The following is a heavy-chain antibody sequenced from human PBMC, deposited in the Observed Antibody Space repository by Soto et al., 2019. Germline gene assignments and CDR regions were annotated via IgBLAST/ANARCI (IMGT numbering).Heavy chain of an antibody. D-gene: IGHD6-13*01. Sequence: SETLSLTCTVSGGSISSYYWSWIRQPPGKGLEWIGYIYYSGSTNYNPSLKSRVTISVDTSKNQFSLKLSSVTAADTAVYYCASGGGFYSSSWSGFYGYWGQGTLLTVSS. CDR3: ASGGGFYSSSWSGFYGY. V-gene: IGHV4-59*01. CDR2: IYYSGST. J-gene: IGHJ4*02. CDR1: GGSISSYY.